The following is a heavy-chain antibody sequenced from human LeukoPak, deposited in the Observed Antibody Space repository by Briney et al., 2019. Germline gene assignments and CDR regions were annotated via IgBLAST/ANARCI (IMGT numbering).Heavy chain of an antibody. CDR1: GFTFSSYW. Sequence: GGSLRLSCAASGFTFSSYWMHWVRQAPGKGLVWVSRLNCDGSSTSYADSVKGRFTISRDNAETTLHLQMNNLSAEDTAVYYCARARNRNSINFDYWGQGALVTVSS. V-gene: IGHV3-74*01. J-gene: IGHJ4*02. CDR2: LNCDGSST. D-gene: IGHD1-7*01. CDR3: ARARNRNSINFDY.